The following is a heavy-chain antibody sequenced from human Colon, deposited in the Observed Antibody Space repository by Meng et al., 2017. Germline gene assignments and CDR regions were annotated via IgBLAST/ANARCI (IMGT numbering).Heavy chain of an antibody. D-gene: IGHD2-2*01. CDR3: ARTGCSSSSCYDY. V-gene: IGHV1-2*06. Sequence: QVELVQSGAEVKKPGASVKVSCKTSGYTFTDYHMHWVRQAPGQGLEWMGRIDPNPGGTIYAQKFQGRVTMTRDTSTSTAYMELGSLRSDDTAVYYCARTGCSSSSCYDYWGQGTLVTVSS. CDR2: IDPNPGGT. CDR1: GYTFTDYH. J-gene: IGHJ4*02.